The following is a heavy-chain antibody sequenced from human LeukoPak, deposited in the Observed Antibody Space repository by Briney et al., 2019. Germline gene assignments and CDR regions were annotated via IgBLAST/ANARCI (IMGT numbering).Heavy chain of an antibody. CDR1: GFTFSDYS. CDR2: ITSGSSFI. D-gene: IGHD3-22*01. CDR3: ARTLYESGGYRRNVFDV. V-gene: IGHV3-21*01. Sequence: GGSLRLSCSASGFTFSDYSVNWVRQAPGKGLEWVSSITSGSSFIYYADSVKGRFTISRDNARNSLYLQMNSLRADDTAIYYCARTLYESGGYRRNVFDVWGQGTMVIVSS. J-gene: IGHJ3*01.